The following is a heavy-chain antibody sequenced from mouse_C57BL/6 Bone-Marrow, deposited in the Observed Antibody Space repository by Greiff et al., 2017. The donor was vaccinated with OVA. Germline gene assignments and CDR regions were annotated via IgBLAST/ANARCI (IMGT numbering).Heavy chain of an antibody. D-gene: IGHD1-1*01. CDR1: GFTFSDYY. CDR3: ARSPHYYGSPLYAMDY. V-gene: IGHV5-12*01. CDR2: ISNGGGST. J-gene: IGHJ4*01. Sequence: EVQRVESGGGLVQPGGSLKLSCAASGFTFSDYYMYWVRQTPEKRLEWVAYISNGGGSTYYPDTVKGRFTISRDNAKNTLYLQMSRLKSEDTAMYYCARSPHYYGSPLYAMDYWGQGTSVTVSS.